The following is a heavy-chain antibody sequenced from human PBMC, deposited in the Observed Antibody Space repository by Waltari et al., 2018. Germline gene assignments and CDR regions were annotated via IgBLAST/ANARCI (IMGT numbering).Heavy chain of an antibody. D-gene: IGHD3-10*01. CDR2: TFYRSKWYY. V-gene: IGHV6-1*01. CDR3: ARGRDSAFDY. J-gene: IGHJ4*02. CDR1: GASVSSNSGA. Sequence: QVQLQQSGPGLVKPSQTLSLTCAISGASVSSNSGAWNWIRQSPSRGLEWLGRTFYRSKWYYDYAISVKSRITINADTSKNQFFLQLNSVTPEDTAVYYCARGRDSAFDYWGQGTLVTVSS.